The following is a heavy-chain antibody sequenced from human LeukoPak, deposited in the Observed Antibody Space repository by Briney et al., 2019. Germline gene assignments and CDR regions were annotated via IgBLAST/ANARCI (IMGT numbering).Heavy chain of an antibody. V-gene: IGHV3-30-3*01. J-gene: IGHJ4*02. CDR1: GFTFSGYA. D-gene: IGHD6-19*01. Sequence: GGSLRLSCAASGFTFSGYAMHWVRQAPVKGLEWVAVISYDGSNEYYADSVKGRFTISRDNSKNTLYLQMNSLRAEDTAVYYCASTEAVAGTEGVGNYWGQGTLVTVSS. CDR2: ISYDGSNE. CDR3: ASTEAVAGTEGVGNY.